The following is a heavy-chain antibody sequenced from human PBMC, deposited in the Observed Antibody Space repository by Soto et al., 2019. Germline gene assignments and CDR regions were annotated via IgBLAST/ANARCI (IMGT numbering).Heavy chain of an antibody. J-gene: IGHJ6*02. CDR2: INGYNGNT. CDR3: AREGSAPYYSYGMDV. Sequence: QVQLEQSGAEVKKPGDSMKVSCKASGYTFTTYGISWVRQAPGQGLEWMGWINGYNGNTAYPQKLQGRVTMTTNTSTRTGYMALRSLRSDDTAVYYCAREGSAPYYSYGMDVWGQGTTVTVSS. V-gene: IGHV1-18*01. CDR1: GYTFTTYG. D-gene: IGHD6-19*01.